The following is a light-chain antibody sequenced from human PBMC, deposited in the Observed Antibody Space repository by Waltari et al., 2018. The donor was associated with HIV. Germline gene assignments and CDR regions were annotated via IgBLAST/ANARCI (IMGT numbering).Light chain of an antibody. CDR1: QSISSY. CDR2: AAS. CDR3: QQSYSTPYT. J-gene: IGKJ2*01. V-gene: IGKV1-39*01. Sequence: DIQMTQSPSSLSASVGDRVTITCRASQSISSYLNWYQQKPGKAPKLRIYAASSLQSGVPSRVSGSGSGTDFTLTISRLQPEDFATYYCQQSYSTPYTFGQGTKLEIK.